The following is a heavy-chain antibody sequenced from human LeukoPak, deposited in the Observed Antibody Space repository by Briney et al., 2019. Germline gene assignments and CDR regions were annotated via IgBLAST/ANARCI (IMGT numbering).Heavy chain of an antibody. J-gene: IGHJ4*02. CDR3: ARDLDNGDSLVDFDY. CDR1: GFTFSSYR. V-gene: IGHV3-21*01. Sequence: GGSLKLSCAASGFTFSSYRMNWVRQAPGKGLEWVSSISSSSSYIYYADSVKGRFTISRDNAKNSPYLQMNSLRAEDTAVYYCARDLDNGDSLVDFDYWGQGTLVTVSS. D-gene: IGHD4-17*01. CDR2: ISSSSSYI.